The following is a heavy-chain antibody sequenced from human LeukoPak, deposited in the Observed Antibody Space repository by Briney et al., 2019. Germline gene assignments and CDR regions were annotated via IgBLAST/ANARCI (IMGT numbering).Heavy chain of an antibody. CDR2: ISGSGGST. Sequence: GGSLRLSCAASGFTFSSYAMSWVRQAPGKGLEWVSSISGSGGSTYYADSVKGRFTISRDNSKNTLYLQMNSLRAEDTAVYYCAKDTSLSHGDYGSSAYWGQGTLVTVSS. CDR3: AKDTSLSHGDYGSSAY. CDR1: GFTFSSYA. D-gene: IGHD4-17*01. V-gene: IGHV3-23*01. J-gene: IGHJ4*02.